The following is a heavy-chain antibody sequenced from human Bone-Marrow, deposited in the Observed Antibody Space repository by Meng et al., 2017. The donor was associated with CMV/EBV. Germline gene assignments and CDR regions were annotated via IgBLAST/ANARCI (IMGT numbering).Heavy chain of an antibody. CDR2: ISAYNGNT. CDR1: GYTFTSYG. J-gene: IGHJ1*01. CDR3: ARDCPPDSSTCGDFQH. Sequence: ASVKVSCKASGYTFTSYGISWVRRAPGQGLEWMGWISAYNGNTNYAQKLQGRVTMTTDTSTSTAYMELRSLRSDDTAVYYCARDCPPDSSTCGDFQHWGQGTLVTVSS. D-gene: IGHD4-11*01. V-gene: IGHV1-18*01.